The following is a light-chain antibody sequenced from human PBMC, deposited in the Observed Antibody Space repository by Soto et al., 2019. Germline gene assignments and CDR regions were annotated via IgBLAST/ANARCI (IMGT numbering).Light chain of an antibody. V-gene: IGKV3-11*01. Sequence: EIVLTQSPATLSLSPGERATLSCRASQSVSSYLAWYQQKPGQAPRLLIYDASNRATGIPARLSGSGSGSDFTLTISSLEPVDFAVYYCQPRSNWPPTFGQGTKLEIK. CDR3: QPRSNWPPT. J-gene: IGKJ2*01. CDR1: QSVSSY. CDR2: DAS.